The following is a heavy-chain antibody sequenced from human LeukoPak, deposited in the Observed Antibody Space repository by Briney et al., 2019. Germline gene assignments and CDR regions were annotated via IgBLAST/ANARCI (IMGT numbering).Heavy chain of an antibody. CDR1: GFTFSSYE. Sequence: PGGSLRLSCAASGFTFSSYEMNWVRQAPGKGLEWVSAISGSGGSTYYADSVKGRFTISRDNSKNTLYLQMNSLRAEDTAVYYCAKSYSSNYAWFDPWGQGTLVTVSS. CDR2: ISGSGGST. CDR3: AKSYSSNYAWFDP. V-gene: IGHV3-23*01. D-gene: IGHD4-11*01. J-gene: IGHJ5*02.